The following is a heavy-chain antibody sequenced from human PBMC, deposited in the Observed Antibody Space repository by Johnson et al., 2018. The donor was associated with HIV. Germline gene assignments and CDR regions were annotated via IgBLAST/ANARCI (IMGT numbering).Heavy chain of an antibody. CDR1: GFTFSTYA. CDR2: ISYDGSNK. Sequence: QVQLVESGGGVVQPGRSMRLSCAASGFTFSTYAMHWVRQAPGKGLEWVAVISYDGSNKYYADSVKGRFTISRENSRSTLYLQMNSLRVEDTAVYYCARVSSSTIAVTGNAFDIWGQGTMVTVSS. J-gene: IGHJ3*02. D-gene: IGHD6-19*01. V-gene: IGHV3-30*04. CDR3: ARVSSSTIAVTGNAFDI.